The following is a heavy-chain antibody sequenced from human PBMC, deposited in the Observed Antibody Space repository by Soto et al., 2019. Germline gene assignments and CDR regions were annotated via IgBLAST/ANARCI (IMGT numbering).Heavy chain of an antibody. V-gene: IGHV4-34*01. J-gene: IGHJ6*02. D-gene: IGHD6-19*01. Sequence: SETLSLTCAVYGGSFSGYYWSWIRQPPGKGLEWIGEINHSGSTNYNPSIKSRITISIDTSKNQFSLKLSSVTAAATAVYYCARDSGAVAVSYYYYGMDVWGQGTTVTVSS. CDR1: GGSFSGYY. CDR3: ARDSGAVAVSYYYYGMDV. CDR2: INHSGST.